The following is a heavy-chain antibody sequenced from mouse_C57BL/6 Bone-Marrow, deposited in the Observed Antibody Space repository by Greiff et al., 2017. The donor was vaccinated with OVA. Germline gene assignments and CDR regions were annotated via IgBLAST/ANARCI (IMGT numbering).Heavy chain of an antibody. J-gene: IGHJ2*01. Sequence: VQLQQPGAELVMPGASVKLSCKASGYTFTSYWMHWVKQRPGQGLEWIGEIDPSDSYTNYNQKFKGKSTLTVDKSSSTAYMQLSSLTSEDSAVYYCARSFITTVVATGYFDYWGQGTTLTVSS. CDR3: ARSFITTVVATGYFDY. V-gene: IGHV1-69*01. CDR1: GYTFTSYW. D-gene: IGHD1-1*01. CDR2: IDPSDSYT.